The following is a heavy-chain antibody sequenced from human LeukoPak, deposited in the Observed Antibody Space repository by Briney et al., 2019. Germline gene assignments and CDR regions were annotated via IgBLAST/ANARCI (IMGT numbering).Heavy chain of an antibody. D-gene: IGHD1-26*01. CDR3: AGWELLGGYYFDY. CDR2: ISYDGSNK. CDR1: GFTFSSYG. V-gene: IGHV3-30*03. Sequence: PGGSLRLSCAASGFTFSSYGMHWVRQAPGKGLEWVAVISYDGSNKYYADSVKGRFTISRDNSKNTLYLQMNSLRAEDTAVYYCAGWELLGGYYFDYWGQGTLVTVSS. J-gene: IGHJ4*02.